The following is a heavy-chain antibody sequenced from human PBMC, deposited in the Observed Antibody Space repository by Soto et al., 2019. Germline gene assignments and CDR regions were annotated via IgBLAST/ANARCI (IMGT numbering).Heavy chain of an antibody. Sequence: QVQLVESGGGVVQPGRSLRLSCAASAFTFSSYPMHWVRQAPGKGLEWVAVISYDGNNKYYADSVKGRFTISRDNSKNTLYLQMISLRAEDTAVYYCARQYSSVFDYWGQGTLFTVSS. V-gene: IGHV3-30-3*01. J-gene: IGHJ4*02. D-gene: IGHD6-19*01. CDR3: ARQYSSVFDY. CDR1: AFTFSSYP. CDR2: ISYDGNNK.